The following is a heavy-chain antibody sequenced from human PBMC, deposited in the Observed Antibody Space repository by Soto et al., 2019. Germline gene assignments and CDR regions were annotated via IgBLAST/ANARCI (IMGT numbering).Heavy chain of an antibody. CDR2: ISAHTGSS. J-gene: IGHJ3*01. Sequence: QVQLVQSGAEVKKPGASVKVSCKASGYTFTSSGMSWVRQAPGQGLEWMGWISAHTGSSEYAQRFQGSVTMTTDRSTSTSYMELRSLRADDTAVYYCARAFFYQGSDSRCYSFDAVDLWGPGTLVTVSS. CDR1: GYTFTSSG. D-gene: IGHD3-22*01. CDR3: ARAFFYQGSDSRCYSFDAVDL. V-gene: IGHV1-18*01.